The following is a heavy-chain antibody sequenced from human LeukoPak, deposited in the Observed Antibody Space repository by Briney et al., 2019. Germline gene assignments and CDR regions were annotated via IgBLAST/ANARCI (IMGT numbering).Heavy chain of an antibody. CDR2: IYSDGST. CDR1: GLIVSRNY. V-gene: IGHV3-66*01. Sequence: GGSLRLSCAAPGLIVSRNYMTWVRQAPGKGLEWLSVIYSDGSTHYADSVKGRFITSRDNSKNKLYLQMNTLRAEDTAVYYCARVTPPTDWGQGTRVTVSS. D-gene: IGHD1-14*01. J-gene: IGHJ4*02. CDR3: ARVTPPTD.